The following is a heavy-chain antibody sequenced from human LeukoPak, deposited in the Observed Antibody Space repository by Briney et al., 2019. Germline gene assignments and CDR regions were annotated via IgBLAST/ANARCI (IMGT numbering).Heavy chain of an antibody. Sequence: ASVKVSCKASGYTFTSYYMHWVRQAPGQGLEWMGIINPSGGSTSYAQKFQGRVTMTRDTSTSTVYMELSSLRSEDTAVYYCARQWITLARAMYYYYGMDVWGQGTTVTVSS. CDR3: ARQWITLARAMYYYYGMDV. V-gene: IGHV1-46*01. CDR2: INPSGGST. J-gene: IGHJ6*02. CDR1: GYTFTSYY. D-gene: IGHD5-12*01.